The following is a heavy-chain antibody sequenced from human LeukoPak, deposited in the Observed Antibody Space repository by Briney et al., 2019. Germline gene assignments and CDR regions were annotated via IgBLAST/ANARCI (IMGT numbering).Heavy chain of an antibody. CDR1: GGSFSDYY. J-gene: IGHJ6*02. Sequence: SETLSLTCAVYGGSFSDYYWSWIRQPPGKGLEWIGEIDHRESTTYNPSLKGRVTISVDTSKNQFSLELSSVTAADTAVYYCASRMYYYYGMDVWGQGTTVIVSS. CDR3: ASRMYYYYGMDV. CDR2: IDHREST. V-gene: IGHV4-34*01.